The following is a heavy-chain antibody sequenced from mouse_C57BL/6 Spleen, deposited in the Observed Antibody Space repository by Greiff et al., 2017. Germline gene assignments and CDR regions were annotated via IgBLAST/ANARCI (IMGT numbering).Heavy chain of an antibody. CDR2: IDPEDGET. V-gene: IGHV14-2*01. D-gene: IGHD1-1*01. CDR1: GFNIKDYY. J-gene: IGHJ2*01. CDR3: ARGDGGSSYCFDY. Sequence: VQLKESGAELVKPGASVKLSCTASGFNIKDYYMHWVKQRTEQGLEWIGRIDPEDGETKYAPKFQGKATITADTSSNTAYLQLSSLTSEDTAVYYCARGDGGSSYCFDYWGQGTTLTVSS.